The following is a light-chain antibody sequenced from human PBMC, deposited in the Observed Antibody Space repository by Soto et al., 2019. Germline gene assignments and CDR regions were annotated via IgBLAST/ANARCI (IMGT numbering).Light chain of an antibody. CDR1: QSVSSSY. J-gene: IGKJ5*01. V-gene: IGKV3-20*01. CDR3: HSRTT. Sequence: ESVLTQSPGTLSLSPGERATLSCRASQSVSSSYLAWYQQKPGQAPRLLIYGASSRATGIPDRFSGSGSGTDFTLTISRLEPEDFAVYYCHSRTTFGQGTRLEIK. CDR2: GAS.